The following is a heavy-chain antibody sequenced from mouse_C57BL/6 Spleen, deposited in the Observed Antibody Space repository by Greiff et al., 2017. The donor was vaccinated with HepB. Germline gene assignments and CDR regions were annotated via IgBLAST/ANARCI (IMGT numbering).Heavy chain of an antibody. D-gene: IGHD1-1*01. CDR1: GYTFTSYG. J-gene: IGHJ4*01. CDR3: ARKDGSSSLYYYAMDY. CDR2: IYPRSGNT. V-gene: IGHV1-81*01. Sequence: QVQLQQSGAELARPGASVKLSCKASGYTFTSYGISWVKQRTGQGLEWIGEIYPRSGNTYYNEKFKGKATLTADKSSSTAYMELRSLTSEDSAVYFCARKDGSSSLYYYAMDYWGQGTSVTVSS.